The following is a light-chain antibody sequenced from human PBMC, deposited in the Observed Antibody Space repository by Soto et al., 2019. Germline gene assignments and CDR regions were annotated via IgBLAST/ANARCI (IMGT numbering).Light chain of an antibody. CDR1: QGISSY. CDR2: AAS. Sequence: AIRMTQSPSSLSASTGDRVTITCRASQGISSYLAWYQQKPGKATKLLIYAASTLQSGVPSRFSGSGSGTDFTLTISCLQSEDLATYYCQQSYSYPRTFGQGTKVEIK. J-gene: IGKJ1*01. V-gene: IGKV1-8*01. CDR3: QQSYSYPRT.